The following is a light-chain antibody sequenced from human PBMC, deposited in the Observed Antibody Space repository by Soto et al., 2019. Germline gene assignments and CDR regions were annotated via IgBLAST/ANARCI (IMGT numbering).Light chain of an antibody. J-gene: IGKJ4*01. V-gene: IGKV1-9*01. CDR1: QDIAHN. CDR3: QQFSAHPLF. CDR2: EKS. Sequence: IQLTQSPSVLSASIGDRVSISCRASQDIAHNLNWYQQKPGRAPQLLIFEKSTLLYGVPARFSGSGSGTEFTLTISSLQPEDFGTYYCQQFSAHPLFFGGGTRVQIK.